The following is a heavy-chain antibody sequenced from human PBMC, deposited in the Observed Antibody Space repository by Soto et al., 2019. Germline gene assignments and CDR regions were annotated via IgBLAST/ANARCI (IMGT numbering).Heavy chain of an antibody. D-gene: IGHD2-21*01. J-gene: IGHJ4*02. CDR1: GGSFSGYY. CDR2: INHSGST. Sequence: QVQLQQWGAGLLKPSETQSLTCAVYGGSFSGYYWSWIRQPPGKGLEWIGEINHSGSTNYNPSLKXXVXLXEDTSKNQFSLKLSSVTAADTAVYYCARSAIADFDYWGQGTLVTVSS. CDR3: ARSAIADFDY. V-gene: IGHV4-34*01.